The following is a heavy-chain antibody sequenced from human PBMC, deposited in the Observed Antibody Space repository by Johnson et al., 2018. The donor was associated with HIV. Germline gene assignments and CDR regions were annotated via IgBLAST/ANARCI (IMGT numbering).Heavy chain of an antibody. CDR1: AFTFSDYY. Sequence: QVQLVESGGGLVQPGGSLRLSCAASAFTFSDYYINWIRQAPGKGLEWVSYIDSSGSGIYYADSVKGRFTVSRDNYKNTLYLQMNSLRGEDTAVYYCAKVHSSSSNGFDIWGQGTMVTVSS. D-gene: IGHD6-6*01. J-gene: IGHJ3*02. V-gene: IGHV3-11*04. CDR2: IDSSGSGI. CDR3: AKVHSSSSNGFDI.